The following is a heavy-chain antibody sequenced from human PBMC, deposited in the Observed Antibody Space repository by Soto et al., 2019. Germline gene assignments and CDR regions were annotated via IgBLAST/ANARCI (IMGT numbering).Heavy chain of an antibody. J-gene: IGHJ5*02. CDR2: INHSGST. CDR3: ARATGVGWFDP. Sequence: SETLSLTCAVYGGSLSGYYWSWIRQPPGKGLEWIGEINHSGSTNYNPSLKSRVTISVDTSKNQFSLKLSSVTAADTAVYYCARATGVGWFDPWGQGTLVTVSS. D-gene: IGHD3-10*01. CDR1: GGSLSGYY. V-gene: IGHV4-34*01.